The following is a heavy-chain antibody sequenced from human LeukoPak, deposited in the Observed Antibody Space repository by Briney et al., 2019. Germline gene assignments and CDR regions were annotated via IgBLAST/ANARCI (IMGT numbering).Heavy chain of an antibody. V-gene: IGHV4-59*01. J-gene: IGHJ6*02. Sequence: SETLSLTCTVSGGSTSIFYRSCSLQPPGKGLEWIGYIHKSDSTRYNPSLENRVIISEDTSKNQFSLKLNSVTAADTAVYYCAREDYYYGLDVWGQGTTVTVSS. CDR1: GGSTSIFY. CDR3: AREDYYYGLDV. CDR2: IHKSDST.